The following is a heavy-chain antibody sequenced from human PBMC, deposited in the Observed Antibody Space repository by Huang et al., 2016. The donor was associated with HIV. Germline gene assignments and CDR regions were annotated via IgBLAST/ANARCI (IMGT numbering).Heavy chain of an antibody. Sequence: QLQLQESGPGLVKPSETLSLTCTVSGGSISSSSYYWGWIRQPTGKGLEWIGTIYDSGGTYCNPALKSRVTIAVDTSKNQFSLKLSSVTATDTAVYYCARQRIAAPVTFDYWGQGTLVTVSS. CDR3: ARQRIAAPVTFDY. D-gene: IGHD6-6*01. CDR2: IYDSGGT. V-gene: IGHV4-39*01. J-gene: IGHJ4*02. CDR1: GGSISSSSYY.